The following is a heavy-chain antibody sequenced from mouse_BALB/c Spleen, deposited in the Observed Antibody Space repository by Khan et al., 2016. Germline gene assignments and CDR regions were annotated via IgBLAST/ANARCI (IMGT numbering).Heavy chain of an antibody. J-gene: IGHJ2*01. V-gene: IGHV1-19*01. CDR3: ARSGYYGTSYYCDY. CDR2: INPYNGGT. D-gene: IGHD1-1*01. CDR1: GYSFTAYS. Sequence: VQLQQSGPELMRPGASMKISCKASGYSFTAYSMNWVKQSHGKNLEWIGLINPYNGGTSYNQKFQGKATLTVDRSSSTAYMEFLSLTSEDSAVYFCARSGYYGTSYYCDYGGQGTTLTVSS.